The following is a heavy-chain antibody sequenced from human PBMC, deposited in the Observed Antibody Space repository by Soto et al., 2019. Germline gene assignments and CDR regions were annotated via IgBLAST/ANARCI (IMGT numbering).Heavy chain of an antibody. V-gene: IGHV5-10-1*01. J-gene: IGHJ6*02. Sequence: GESLKISCKGSGYSFTSYWISWVRQMPGKGLEWMGRIDPSDSYTNYSPSFQGHVTISADKSISTAYLQWSSLKASDTAMYYCARHELLGAVADYYGMDVWGQGTTVTVPS. CDR1: GYSFTSYW. D-gene: IGHD6-19*01. CDR3: ARHELLGAVADYYGMDV. CDR2: IDPSDSYT.